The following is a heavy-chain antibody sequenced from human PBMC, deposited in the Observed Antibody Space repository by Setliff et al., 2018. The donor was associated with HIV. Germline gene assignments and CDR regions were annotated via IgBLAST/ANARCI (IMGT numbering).Heavy chain of an antibody. CDR2: IHPIFGTT. V-gene: IGHV1-69*13. CDR1: GGTFSSYI. D-gene: IGHD2-15*01. CDR3: ARGGWSGGGPLHYSYYYLDV. Sequence: SVKVSCKASGGTFSSYITAWVRQAPGQGLEWMGGIHPIFGTTNYARDFMGRVSITADESTSTAYMGLSSLTSEDTAVYYCARGGWSGGGPLHYSYYYLDVWGQGTAVTVSS. J-gene: IGHJ6*02.